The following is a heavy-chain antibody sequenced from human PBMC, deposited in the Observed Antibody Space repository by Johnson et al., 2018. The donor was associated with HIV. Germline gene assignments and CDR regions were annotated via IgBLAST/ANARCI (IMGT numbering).Heavy chain of an antibody. Sequence: QVQLVESGGGVVQPGGSLRLSCAASGFTFDDYAMHWVRQAPGKGLEWVAVISYDGSNKYYADSVKGRFTISRDNSKNTLYLQMNSLRAEDTAVYYCAREKQNYYDSSGYAFDIWGQGTMVTVSS. CDR2: ISYDGSNK. J-gene: IGHJ3*02. D-gene: IGHD3-22*01. CDR1: GFTFDDYA. V-gene: IGHV3-30-3*01. CDR3: AREKQNYYDSSGYAFDI.